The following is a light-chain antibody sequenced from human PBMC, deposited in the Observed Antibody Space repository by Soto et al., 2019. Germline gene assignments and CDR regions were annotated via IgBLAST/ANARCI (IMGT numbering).Light chain of an antibody. Sequence: QSVLTQPPSASGTPGQRVSISCSGSRSNIGRNYVYWYQQLPGTAPKLLIQRNNERPSGVPDRFSGSKSGNTASLTVSGLQAEDEADYYCSSYAGSSNVFGTGTKVTVL. CDR3: SSYAGSSNV. CDR2: RNN. J-gene: IGLJ1*01. CDR1: RSNIGRNY. V-gene: IGLV1-47*01.